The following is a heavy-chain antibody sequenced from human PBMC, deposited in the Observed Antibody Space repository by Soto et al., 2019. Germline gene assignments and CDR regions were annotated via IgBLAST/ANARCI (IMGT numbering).Heavy chain of an antibody. V-gene: IGHV4-34*01. J-gene: IGHJ6*02. Sequence: PSDTLSLTCAVYGGSFSGYYWSWIRQPPGKGLEWIGEINHSGSTNYNPSLKSRVTISVDTSKNQFSLKLSSVTAADTAVYYCARALRYFDWLPRYYYYGMDVWGQGTTVTVSS. D-gene: IGHD3-9*01. CDR1: GGSFSGYY. CDR2: INHSGST. CDR3: ARALRYFDWLPRYYYYGMDV.